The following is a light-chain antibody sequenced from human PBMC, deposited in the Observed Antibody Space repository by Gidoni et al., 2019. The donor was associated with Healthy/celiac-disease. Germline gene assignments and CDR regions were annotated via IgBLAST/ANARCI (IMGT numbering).Light chain of an antibody. V-gene: IGLV2-14*01. CDR1: SSDVGGYNY. J-gene: IGLJ3*02. CDR2: EVS. Sequence: QSALTQPASVSGSPGQSITISCTGTSSDVGGYNYVSWDQQHPGKALKLMIYEVSNRPAGVSNRFSGSKSGNTASLTISGLQAEDEADYYCSSYTSSSTWVFGGGTKLTVL. CDR3: SSYTSSSTWV.